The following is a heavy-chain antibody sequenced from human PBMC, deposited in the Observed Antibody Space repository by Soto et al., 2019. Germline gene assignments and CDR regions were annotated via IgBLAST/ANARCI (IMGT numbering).Heavy chain of an antibody. V-gene: IGHV3-9*01. J-gene: IGHJ4*02. CDR1: GFIFSDYA. D-gene: IGHD4-17*01. CDR2: IDWDRGNI. Sequence: EVPLVESGGGLVQPGRSLRLSCAASGFIFSDYAMHWVRQAPGKGLEWVSGIDWDRGNIGYADSVKGRFTISRDNAKNCLYLQMTSLGADDTALYLCANVRIHDYRDYWVDSWGMGTMGRVSP. CDR3: ANVRIHDYRDYWVDS.